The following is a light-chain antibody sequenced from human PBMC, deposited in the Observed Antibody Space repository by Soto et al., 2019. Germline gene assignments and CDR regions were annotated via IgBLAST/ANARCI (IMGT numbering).Light chain of an antibody. V-gene: IGLV1-44*01. CDR3: ASWDDSLNGHV. CDR2: SND. CDR1: SSNIASNT. J-gene: IGLJ1*01. Sequence: PVLTQPPSASGTPGQSVTVSCSVSSSNIASNTVNWYQQLPGTAPKLLIYSNDQRPSGVPARFSSSKAGTSAPLAISGLQSEDEADYYCASWDDSLNGHVFGTGTKVTLL.